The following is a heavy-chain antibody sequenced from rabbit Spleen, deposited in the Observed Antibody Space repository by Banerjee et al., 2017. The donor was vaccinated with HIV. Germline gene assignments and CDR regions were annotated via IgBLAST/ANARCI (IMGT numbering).Heavy chain of an antibody. V-gene: IGHV1S45*01. CDR3: ARNNVGNFDVIRLDL. CDR2: IYTGSSGST. D-gene: IGHD4-2*01. J-gene: IGHJ3*01. Sequence: QEQLEESGGGLVQPEGSLALTCTASGFSFSSSYYMCWVRQAPGKGLEWIACIYTGSSGSTYYASWAKGRFTISKTSSTTVTLQMTSLTAADTATYFCARNNVGNFDVIRLDLWGPGTLVTVS. CDR1: GFSFSSSYY.